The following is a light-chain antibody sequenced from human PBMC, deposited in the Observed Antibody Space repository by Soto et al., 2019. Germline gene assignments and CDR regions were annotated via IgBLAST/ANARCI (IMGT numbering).Light chain of an antibody. J-gene: IGKJ4*01. CDR1: QSVTNSE. V-gene: IGKV3-20*01. Sequence: FVLTQSPGNLSLSPGERVTLSCKVSQSVTNSELAWYQQKPGQAPRLLIYAASSRATGIPDRFSGGGSGTEFTLTISDLQSEDFAVYYCQQFAAWPLTFGGGTKVDIK. CDR3: QQFAAWPLT. CDR2: AAS.